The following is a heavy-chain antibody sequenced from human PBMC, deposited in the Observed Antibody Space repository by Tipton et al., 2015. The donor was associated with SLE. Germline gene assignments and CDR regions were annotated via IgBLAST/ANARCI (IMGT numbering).Heavy chain of an antibody. V-gene: IGHV4-34*01. CDR1: GGSFSGYY. CDR2: INHSGST. J-gene: IGHJ3*02. Sequence: TLSLTCAVYGGSFSGYYWSWIRQPPGKGLEWIGEINHSGSTNYNPSLKSRVTISVDTSKNQFSLKMSSVTAPDTAVYYCARDRSAFDIWGQGTMVTVSS. CDR3: ARDRSAFDI.